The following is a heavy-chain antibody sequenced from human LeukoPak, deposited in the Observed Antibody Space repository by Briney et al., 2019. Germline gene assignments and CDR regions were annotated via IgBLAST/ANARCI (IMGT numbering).Heavy chain of an antibody. CDR2: IYYSGST. V-gene: IGHV4-59*08. CDR3: ARLRDYDILTGYYSDAFDI. Sequence: SETLSLTCTVSGGSISSYYWSWIRQPPGKGLEWIGHIYYSGSTNYNPSLKSRVTISVDTSKNQFSLKLSSVTAADTAVYYCARLRDYDILTGYYSDAFDIWGQGTMVTVSS. D-gene: IGHD3-9*01. CDR1: GGSISSYY. J-gene: IGHJ3*02.